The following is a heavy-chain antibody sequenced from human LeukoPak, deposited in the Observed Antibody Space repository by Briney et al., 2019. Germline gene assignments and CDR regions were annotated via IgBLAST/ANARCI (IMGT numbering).Heavy chain of an antibody. CDR2: INPNSGGT. CDR1: GYTFTGYY. D-gene: IGHD3-22*01. J-gene: IGHJ3*02. V-gene: IGHV1-2*02. Sequence: ASVEVSCKASGYTFTGYYMHWVRQAPGQGLEWMGWINPNSGGTNYAQKFQGRVTMTRDTSISTAYMELSRLRSDDTAVYYCARDLSPRRYYDSSGYWGAFDIWGQGTMVTVSS. CDR3: ARDLSPRRYYDSSGYWGAFDI.